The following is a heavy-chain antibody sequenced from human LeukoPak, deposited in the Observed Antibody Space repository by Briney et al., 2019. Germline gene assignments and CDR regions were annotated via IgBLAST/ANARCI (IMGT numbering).Heavy chain of an antibody. CDR2: IDTSSTTM. J-gene: IGHJ5*01. Sequence: GGSLRLSCAASGFTFSKYSMTWVRQAPGKGLEWVSFIDTSSTTMYYTDSVKGRFTISRDNAKNSLYLQMNSLKVEDTAIYYCARDNWVDCWGQGTLVTVSS. V-gene: IGHV3-48*04. CDR3: ARDNWVDC. CDR1: GFTFSKYS.